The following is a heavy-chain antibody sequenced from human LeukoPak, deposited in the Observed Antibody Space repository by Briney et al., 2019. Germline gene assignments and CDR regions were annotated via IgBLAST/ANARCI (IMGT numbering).Heavy chain of an antibody. Sequence: ASVKVSFKTSGYTFTGYYMHWVRQAPGQGLEWMRWINPTSGGTNYAQKFQGRVTMTRDTSISTAYMELSRLRSDDTAVYYCARAWYYYDSTGILTLYFDYWGQGTLVTVSS. J-gene: IGHJ4*02. CDR1: GYTFTGYY. V-gene: IGHV1-2*02. CDR3: ARAWYYYDSTGILTLYFDY. D-gene: IGHD3-22*01. CDR2: INPTSGGT.